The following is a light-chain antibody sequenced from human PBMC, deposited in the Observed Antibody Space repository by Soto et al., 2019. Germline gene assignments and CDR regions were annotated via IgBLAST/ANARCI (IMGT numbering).Light chain of an antibody. V-gene: IGKV1-39*01. CDR1: QNIKSY. J-gene: IGKJ2*01. CDR2: AAS. Sequence: DILMTQSPASLSASIGDRVTITCRPSQNIKSYLNWYQQKPGKAPKLLIFAASGLESGVPSRFSGSESGTDFTLTITSLQPEDSATYYCQQSFSAPHTFGQGTKLEIK. CDR3: QQSFSAPHT.